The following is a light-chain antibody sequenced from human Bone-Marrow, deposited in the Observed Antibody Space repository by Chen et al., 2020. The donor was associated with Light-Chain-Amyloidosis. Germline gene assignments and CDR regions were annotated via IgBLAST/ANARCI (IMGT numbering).Light chain of an antibody. CDR3: CSTAGRSALV. V-gene: IGLV2-11*02. CDR2: DVS. Sequence: QSALTQPRSVSGSPGQGVTISCTGTSGDVGGYDVVSWYQQYPVKAPKLIIYDVSTRPSGVRERFSGATSGDTVSLTICRLQGADEADYYCCSTAGRSALVFGGGTTLTVL. CDR1: SGDVGGYDV. J-gene: IGLJ2*01.